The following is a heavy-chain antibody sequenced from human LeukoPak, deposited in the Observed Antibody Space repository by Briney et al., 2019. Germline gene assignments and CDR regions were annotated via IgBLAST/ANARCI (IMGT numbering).Heavy chain of an antibody. V-gene: IGHV4-4*07. CDR1: GGSISSYY. CDR2: IYTSGST. D-gene: IGHD3-3*01. Sequence: PSETLSLTCTVSGGSISSYYWSWIRQPAGKGLEWIGRIYTSGSTNYNPSLKSRVTISVDTSKNQFSLKLSSVTAADTAVYYCARHVGDFWSGYYMGSYYFDYWGQGTLVTVSS. J-gene: IGHJ4*02. CDR3: ARHVGDFWSGYYMGSYYFDY.